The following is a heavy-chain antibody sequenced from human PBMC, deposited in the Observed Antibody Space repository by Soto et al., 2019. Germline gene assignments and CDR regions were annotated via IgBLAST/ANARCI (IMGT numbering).Heavy chain of an antibody. D-gene: IGHD3-22*01. Sequence: QVQLVESGGGVVQPGRSLRLSCAASGFSFSNYGMHWVRQAPGKGLEWVAVISYDGSNKYYADSVKGRLTISRDNSKNTLYLQMSTLRPDDTAVYYCAKEFSSGYYYVFDYWGKGTLVSVSS. CDR3: AKEFSSGYYYVFDY. CDR2: ISYDGSNK. CDR1: GFSFSNYG. J-gene: IGHJ4*02. V-gene: IGHV3-30*18.